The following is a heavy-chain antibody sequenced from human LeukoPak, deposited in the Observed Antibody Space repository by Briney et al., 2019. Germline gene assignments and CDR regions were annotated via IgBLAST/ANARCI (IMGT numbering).Heavy chain of an antibody. Sequence: SQTLSLTCTVSGGSINSGGHYWSWIRQHPGKGLEWVGYIYYSGNTYYNPSLKSRITISLDTSKNQFSLRLGSVTAADTAVYYCATRRWLQFDYWGQGTLVTVSS. CDR2: IYYSGNT. CDR1: GGSINSGGHY. J-gene: IGHJ4*02. CDR3: ATRRWLQFDY. V-gene: IGHV4-31*03. D-gene: IGHD5-24*01.